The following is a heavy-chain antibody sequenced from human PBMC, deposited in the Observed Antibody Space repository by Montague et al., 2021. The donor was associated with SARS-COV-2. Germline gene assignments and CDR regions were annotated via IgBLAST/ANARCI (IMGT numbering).Heavy chain of an antibody. CDR1: GFNFGVYE. Sequence: SLRLSCAASGFNFGVYEMNWVRQTLGKGLERVSYINGGSSVMYYADSVMGRFTISRDNAESSLYLQMNSLRAEDTAVYYCAPAVPVADDSWGQGTPVTVSA. CDR3: APAVPVADDS. V-gene: IGHV3-48*03. J-gene: IGHJ5*02. CDR2: INGGSSVM. D-gene: IGHD2-2*01.